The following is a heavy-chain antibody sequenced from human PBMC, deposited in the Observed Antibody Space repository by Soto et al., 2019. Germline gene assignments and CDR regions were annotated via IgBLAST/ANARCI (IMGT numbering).Heavy chain of an antibody. Sequence: EVQLVESGGGLVQPGGSLRLSCAASGFTFSAHWFHWVRQVPGKGLLWVSRINTDGSSTNYADAVKGRFTISRDDARNTVYLQMNRLRGDDTAEYYCVRGTRDWYVIDYWGRGTLVTVSS. CDR2: INTDGSST. J-gene: IGHJ4*02. CDR1: GFTFSAHW. V-gene: IGHV3-74*01. CDR3: VRGTRDWYVIDY. D-gene: IGHD3-9*01.